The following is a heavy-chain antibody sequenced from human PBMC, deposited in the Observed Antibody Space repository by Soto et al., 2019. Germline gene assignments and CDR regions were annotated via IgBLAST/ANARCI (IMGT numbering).Heavy chain of an antibody. J-gene: IGHJ4*02. Sequence: EVHLLESGGGVVQPGGSLRLSCAASGLTFSSYAISWVRQAPGKGLEWVSSISGGSTYYVDSVKGRFTISRDNSKNTLYLQMNSLRAEDTAVYYCAKEGWGTWGQGTLVTVSS. CDR3: AKEGWGT. CDR1: GLTFSSYA. D-gene: IGHD1-26*01. V-gene: IGHV3-23*01. CDR2: SISGGST.